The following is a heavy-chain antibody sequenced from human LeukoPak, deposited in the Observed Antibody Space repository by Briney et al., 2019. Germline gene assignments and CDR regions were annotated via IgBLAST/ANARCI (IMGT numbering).Heavy chain of an antibody. CDR3: ARAAGDNHYYHGMDV. CDR2: IHYSGST. J-gene: IGHJ6*02. D-gene: IGHD4-17*01. Sequence: SETLSLTCAVSGGSISGYYWTWIRQPPGKGLEWIGYIHYSGSTNYNPSLKSRVTISVDTPKKRLSLILTSVTAADTAVYYCARAAGDNHYYHGMDVWGQGTPVTVSS. CDR1: GGSISGYY. V-gene: IGHV4-59*01.